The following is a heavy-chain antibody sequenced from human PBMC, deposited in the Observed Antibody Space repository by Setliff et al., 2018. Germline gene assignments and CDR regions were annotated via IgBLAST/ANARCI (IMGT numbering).Heavy chain of an antibody. Sequence: KTSETLSLTCTVSGGSLRGNAIFWGWIRQPPGKGLEWIDSIYYTGDPYYNPSLKSRVTMSVDTSRNQLSLKLTSVTAADTAVYYCARHVGSRSRGYNYYYYYMDVWGKGTTVTVSS. CDR1: GGSLRGNAIF. J-gene: IGHJ6*03. D-gene: IGHD3-10*01. V-gene: IGHV4-39*01. CDR3: ARHVGSRSRGYNYYYYYMDV. CDR2: IYYTGDP.